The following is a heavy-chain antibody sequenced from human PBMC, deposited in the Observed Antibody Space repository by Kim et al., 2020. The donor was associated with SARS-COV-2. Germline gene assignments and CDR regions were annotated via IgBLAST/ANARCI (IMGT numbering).Heavy chain of an antibody. CDR2: ST. CDR3: AKDSGVALDY. J-gene: IGHJ4*02. Sequence: STTSADSGKGRFTISRDNSKNTLYLQMNSLRAEDTAVYYCAKDSGVALDYWGQGTLVTVSS. V-gene: IGHV3-23*01.